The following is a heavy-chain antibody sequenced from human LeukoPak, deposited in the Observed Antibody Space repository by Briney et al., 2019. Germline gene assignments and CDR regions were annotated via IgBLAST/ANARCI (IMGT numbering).Heavy chain of an antibody. CDR1: GGSISSYY. Sequence: SETLSLTCTVSGGSISSYYWSWIRQPPGKGLEYIGYIYYSGSTNYNPSLKSRVTISVDTSKNQFSLKLSSVTAADTAVYYCARVTGYMIEDYFDYWGQGTLVTVSS. CDR2: IYYSGST. V-gene: IGHV4-59*01. D-gene: IGHD3-22*01. J-gene: IGHJ4*02. CDR3: ARVTGYMIEDYFDY.